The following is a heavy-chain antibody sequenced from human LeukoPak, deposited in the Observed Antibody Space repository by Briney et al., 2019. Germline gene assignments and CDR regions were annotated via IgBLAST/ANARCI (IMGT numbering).Heavy chain of an antibody. CDR3: AKARGLIGGAFDI. J-gene: IGHJ3*02. Sequence: GGSLRLSCAASGFTFDDYIMHSVRQAPGKGLEWVSLISWDGDTTYYADSVKGRFTISRDNSKNSLYLLMNSLTTEDTALYYCAKARGLIGGAFDIWGRGTMVTVSS. D-gene: IGHD3-22*01. CDR2: ISWDGDTT. V-gene: IGHV3-43*01. CDR1: GFTFDDYI.